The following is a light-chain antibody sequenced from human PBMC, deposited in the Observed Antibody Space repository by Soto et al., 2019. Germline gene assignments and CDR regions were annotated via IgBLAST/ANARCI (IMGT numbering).Light chain of an antibody. CDR3: QQRSSWPRT. CDR1: QSVSSY. CDR2: DAS. Sequence: EIVLTQSPATLSLSPRERAALSCRASQSVSSYLAWYQQKPGQAPRLLIYDASNRATGIPARFSGSGSGTDFTLTISSLEPEDFAVYYCQQRSSWPRTFGQGTKVDIK. J-gene: IGKJ1*01. V-gene: IGKV3-11*01.